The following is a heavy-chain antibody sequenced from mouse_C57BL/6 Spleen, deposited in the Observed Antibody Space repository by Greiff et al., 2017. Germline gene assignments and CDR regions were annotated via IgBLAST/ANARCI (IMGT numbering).Heavy chain of an antibody. D-gene: IGHD2-1*01. CDR3: ARHYGNSPWYFDV. CDR2: IYPGSGST. J-gene: IGHJ1*03. CDR1: GYTFTSYW. V-gene: IGHV1-55*01. Sequence: VQLQQPGAELVKPGASVKMSCKASGYTFTSYWITWVKPRPGQGLEWIGDIYPGSGSTNYNEKFKSKATLTVDTSSSTAYMQLSSLTSEDSAVYYCARHYGNSPWYFDVWGTGTTVTVSS.